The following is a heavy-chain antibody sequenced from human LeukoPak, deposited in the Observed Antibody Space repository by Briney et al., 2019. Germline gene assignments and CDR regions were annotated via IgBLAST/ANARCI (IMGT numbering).Heavy chain of an antibody. Sequence: PSESLSLTCAVSGGSISSSNWWSWVRQPPGKGLAWIGEIYHSGSTNYNPSLKSRVTISVDTSKNQFSLKLSSVTAADTAVYYCARALSSSWYDHAFDIWGQGTMVTVSS. V-gene: IGHV4-4*02. D-gene: IGHD6-13*01. CDR1: GGSISSSNW. CDR2: IYHSGST. CDR3: ARALSSSWYDHAFDI. J-gene: IGHJ3*02.